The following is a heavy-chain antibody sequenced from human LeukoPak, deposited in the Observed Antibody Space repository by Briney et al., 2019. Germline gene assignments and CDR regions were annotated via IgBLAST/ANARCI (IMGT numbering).Heavy chain of an antibody. CDR3: ARDPNWIDP. V-gene: IGHV3-7*01. CDR1: GFTFNNFY. J-gene: IGHJ5*02. CDR2: IKEDGSEK. Sequence: GGSLRLSCAASGFTFNNFYMSWVRQAPGKGLEWVANIKEDGSEKYYGDSVKGRFTISRDNAKNSLYLQMNSLRAEDTAVYYCARDPNWIDPWGQGTLVTVSS.